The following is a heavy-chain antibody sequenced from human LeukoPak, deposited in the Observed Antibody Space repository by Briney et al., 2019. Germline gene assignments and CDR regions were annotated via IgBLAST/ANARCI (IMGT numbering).Heavy chain of an antibody. V-gene: IGHV4-4*09. J-gene: IGHJ4*02. CDR1: GDSISSYY. D-gene: IGHD1-26*01. CDR3: ARLWGVGAAFGY. CDR2: IYTSGST. Sequence: SETLSLTCTVSGDSISSYYWSWIRQPPGKGLEWIGYIYTSGSTNYNPSLKSRVTISVDTSKNQFSLKLSSVTAADTAVYYCARLWGVGAAFGYWGQGTLVTVSS.